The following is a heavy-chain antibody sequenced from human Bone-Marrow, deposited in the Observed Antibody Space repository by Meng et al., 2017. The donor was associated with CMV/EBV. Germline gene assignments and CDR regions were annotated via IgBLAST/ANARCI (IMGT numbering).Heavy chain of an antibody. CDR3: ARDLDIVVVGGVNY. CDR2: INPNSGGT. Sequence: ASVKVSCKASGYTLTGYYMHWVRQAPGQGLEWMGWINPNSGGTNYAQKFQGRVTMTRDTSISTAYMELSRLRSDDTAVYYCARDLDIVVVGGVNYWGQGTRVTGSS. CDR1: GYTLTGYY. V-gene: IGHV1-2*02. D-gene: IGHD2-2*03. J-gene: IGHJ4*02.